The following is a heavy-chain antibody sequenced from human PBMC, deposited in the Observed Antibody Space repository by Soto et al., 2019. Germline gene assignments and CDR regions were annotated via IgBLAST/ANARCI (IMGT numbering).Heavy chain of an antibody. V-gene: IGHV3-23*01. Sequence: GGSLRLSCAASGFTFSSYAMRWVRQAPGKWLEWVSAISGSGGSTYYADSVKGRFTISRDNSKNTLYLQSNSLRAEDTAVYYLSKDDSYRLTGTTHYGMDVGGQGTTVTVSS. CDR1: GFTFSSYA. CDR3: SKDDSYRLTGTTHYGMDV. J-gene: IGHJ6*02. D-gene: IGHD1-7*01. CDR2: ISGSGGST.